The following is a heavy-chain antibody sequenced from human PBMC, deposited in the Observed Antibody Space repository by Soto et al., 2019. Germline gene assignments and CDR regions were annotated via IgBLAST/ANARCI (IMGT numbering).Heavy chain of an antibody. CDR1: VFTFSSYG. CDR3: AKESTIFGVVSPIDY. J-gene: IGHJ4*02. V-gene: IGHV3-30*18. CDR2: ISYDGSNK. D-gene: IGHD3-3*01. Sequence: GWSLRLSCAASVFTFSSYGMHWFRQAPGKGLEWVAVISYDGSNKYYADSVKGRFTISRDNSKNTLYLQMNSLRAEDTAVYYCAKESTIFGVVSPIDYWGQGTLVTVSS.